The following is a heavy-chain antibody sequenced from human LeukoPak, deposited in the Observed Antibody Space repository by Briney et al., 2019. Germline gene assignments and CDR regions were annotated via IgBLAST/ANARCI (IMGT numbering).Heavy chain of an antibody. V-gene: IGHV3-66*01. CDR2: IYSGGST. CDR3: ARVRYGDYYDD. J-gene: IGHJ4*02. Sequence: GGSLRLSCAASGFTVSSNYMSWVRQAPGKGLEWVSVIYSGGSTYYADSVKGRFTISRDNSKNTLYLQMNSLRADDTAVYYCARVRYGDYYDDWGQGTQVTVSS. D-gene: IGHD4-17*01. CDR1: GFTVSSNY.